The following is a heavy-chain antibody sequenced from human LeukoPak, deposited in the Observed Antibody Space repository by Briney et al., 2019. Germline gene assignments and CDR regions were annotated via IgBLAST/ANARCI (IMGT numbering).Heavy chain of an antibody. V-gene: IGHV3-7*05. CDR2: IKQDGSAK. CDR1: AFTSSGHR. CDR3: ARVRSSSNWYYYFDC. Sequence: GRSLRLSCAASAFTSSGHRMTWGRQTPEKRLERVFKIKQDGSAKYYVDPVKGRFTIYRDNAENSLYLQMNSLIAEDTAVYYCARVRSSSNWYYYFDCWGQGTLVTVSS. D-gene: IGHD6-13*01. J-gene: IGHJ4*02.